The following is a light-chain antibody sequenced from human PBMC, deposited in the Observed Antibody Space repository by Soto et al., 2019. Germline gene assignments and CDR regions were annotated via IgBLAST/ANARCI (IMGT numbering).Light chain of an antibody. CDR3: SSYAGRNIVV. V-gene: IGLV2-8*01. J-gene: IGLJ2*01. CDR2: EVS. CDR1: SSDVGGYNY. Sequence: QSALTQPPSASGSPGQSVTISCTGTSSDVGGYNYVSWHQHHPGKAPKVMIYEVSKRPSGVPDRFSGSKSGNTASLTVSGLQAEDEADYYCSSYAGRNIVVFGGGTKLTVL.